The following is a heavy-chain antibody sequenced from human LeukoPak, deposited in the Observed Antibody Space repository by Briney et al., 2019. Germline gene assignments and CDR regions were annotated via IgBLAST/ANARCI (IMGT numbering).Heavy chain of an antibody. CDR2: VNSDSGGT. CDR1: GYTFTDYH. D-gene: IGHD5-18*01. V-gene: IGHV1-2*02. Sequence: SVKVSCKASGYTFTDYHIHWVRQAPGQGLEWMGWVNSDSGGTNYAQKFQGRVTMTRDTSITIAYMELSSLRSDDAAIYYCARDSTAMTGLNMDVWGQGTTVTVSS. J-gene: IGHJ6*02. CDR3: ARDSTAMTGLNMDV.